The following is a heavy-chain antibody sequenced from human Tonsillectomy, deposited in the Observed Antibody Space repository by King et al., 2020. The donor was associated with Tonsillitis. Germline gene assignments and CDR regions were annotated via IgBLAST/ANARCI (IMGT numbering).Heavy chain of an antibody. CDR3: AKKAGPAGYGTIDY. J-gene: IGHJ4*02. D-gene: IGHD1-1*01. CDR2: ISGSVGST. V-gene: IGHV3-23*04. CDR1: GFTFSSYA. Sequence: VQLVESGGGLVQFGGSLRLSCAASGFTFSSYAMSWVRQAPGKGLEWVSLISGSVGSTYYADSVKGRFTISRDNSKNTLYLQMNSLRAEDTAVYYCAKKAGPAGYGTIDYWGQGTLVTVSS.